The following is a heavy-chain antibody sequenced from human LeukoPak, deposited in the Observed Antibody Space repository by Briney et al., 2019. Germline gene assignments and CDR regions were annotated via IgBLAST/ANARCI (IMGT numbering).Heavy chain of an antibody. D-gene: IGHD6-6*01. CDR3: ARGQTNGKYSSSSGYYFDY. J-gene: IGHJ4*02. Sequence: GGSLRLSCAASGFTFSSYSMNWVRQAPGKGLEWVSSISSSSSYIYYADSVKGRFTISRDNAKNSLYLQMNSLRAEDTAVYYCARGQTNGKYSSSSGYYFDYWGQGTLVNVSS. CDR2: ISSSSSYI. V-gene: IGHV3-21*01. CDR1: GFTFSSYS.